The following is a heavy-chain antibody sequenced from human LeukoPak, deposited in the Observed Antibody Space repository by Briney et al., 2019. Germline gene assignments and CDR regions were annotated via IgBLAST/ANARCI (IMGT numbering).Heavy chain of an antibody. Sequence: GGSLRLSCAASGFTFSSYGMHWVRQAPGKGLEWVAFIRYDGSNKYYADSVKGRFTISRDSSKNTLYLQMNSLRTEDTAVYYCARRPRQLHAFDIWGQGTMVTVSS. CDR1: GFTFSSYG. D-gene: IGHD2-2*01. V-gene: IGHV3-30*02. CDR2: IRYDGSNK. CDR3: ARRPRQLHAFDI. J-gene: IGHJ3*02.